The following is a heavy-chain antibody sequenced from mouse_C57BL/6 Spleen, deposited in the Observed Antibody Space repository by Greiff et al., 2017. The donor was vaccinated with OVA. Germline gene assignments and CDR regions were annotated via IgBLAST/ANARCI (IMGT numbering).Heavy chain of an antibody. V-gene: IGHV5-6*01. J-gene: IGHJ4*01. CDR3: ARGTAQALYYAMDY. CDR2: ISSGGSYT. CDR1: GFTFSSYG. Sequence: EVMLVESGGDLVKPGGSLKLSCAASGFTFSSYGMSWVRQTPDKRLEWVATISSGGSYTYYPDSVKGRFTISRDNAKNTLYLQMSSLKSEDTAMYYCARGTAQALYYAMDYWGQGTSVTVSS. D-gene: IGHD3-2*02.